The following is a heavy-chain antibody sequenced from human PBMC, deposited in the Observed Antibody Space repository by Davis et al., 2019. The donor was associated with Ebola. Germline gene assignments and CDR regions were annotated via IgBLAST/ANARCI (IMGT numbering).Heavy chain of an antibody. D-gene: IGHD1-1*01. CDR2: IYSGGTT. V-gene: IGHV3-66*01. CDR3: ARGMRQIGSRSEFDY. Sequence: GESLKISCAASGFTVSGNYMSWVRQAPGEGLEWVSIIYSGGTTYYADSVKGRFTISRDNSKNTLYLQMNSLRAEDTAVYYCARGMRQIGSRSEFDYWGQGTLVTVSS. CDR1: GFTVSGNY. J-gene: IGHJ4*02.